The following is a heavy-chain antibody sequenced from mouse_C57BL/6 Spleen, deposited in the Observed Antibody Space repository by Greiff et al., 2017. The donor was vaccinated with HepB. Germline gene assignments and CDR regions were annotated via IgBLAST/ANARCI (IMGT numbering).Heavy chain of an antibody. V-gene: IGHV1-64*01. Sequence: QVQLQQPGAELVKPGASVKLSCKASGYTFTSYWMHWVKQRPGQGLEWIGMIHPNSGSTNYNEKFKSKATLTADKSSSTAYMQLSSLTSEDSAVYYCARSTTVPWYFDVWGTGTTVTVSS. J-gene: IGHJ1*03. CDR3: ARSTTVPWYFDV. CDR2: IHPNSGST. CDR1: GYTFTSYW. D-gene: IGHD1-1*01.